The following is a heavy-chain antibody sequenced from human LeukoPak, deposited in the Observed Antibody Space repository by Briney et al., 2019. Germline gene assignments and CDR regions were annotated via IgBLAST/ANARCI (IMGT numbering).Heavy chain of an antibody. Sequence: PGGSLRLSCAASGFTFSNYAMYWVRHPPGNGLEWVSTVSGSAGSTYYADSVRGRFTISRDNSKNTLYLQMNSLRAEDTAIYYCAKGIVVVPAALGYYMDVWGKGTTVTVSS. CDR1: GFTFSNYA. J-gene: IGHJ6*03. V-gene: IGHV3-23*01. D-gene: IGHD2-2*01. CDR3: AKGIVVVPAALGYYMDV. CDR2: VSGSAGST.